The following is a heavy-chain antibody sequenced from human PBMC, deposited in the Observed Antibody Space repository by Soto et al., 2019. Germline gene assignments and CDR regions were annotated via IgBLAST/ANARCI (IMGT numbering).Heavy chain of an antibody. V-gene: IGHV4-30-4*01. CDR2: IYYSGST. CDR3: ARTYDYVWGSYRFTWFDP. Sequence: SETLSLTCTVSGGSISSGDYYWSWIRQPPGKGLEWIGYIYYSGSTYYNPSLKSRVTISVDTSKNQFSLKLSSVTAADTAVYYCARTYDYVWGSYRFTWFDPWGQGTLVTVSS. J-gene: IGHJ5*02. D-gene: IGHD3-16*02. CDR1: GGSISSGDYY.